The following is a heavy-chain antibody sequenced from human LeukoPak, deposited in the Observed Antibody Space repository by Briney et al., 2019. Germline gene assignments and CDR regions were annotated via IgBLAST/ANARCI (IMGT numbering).Heavy chain of an antibody. CDR1: GFTFSNYA. CDR2: ITGSGGNT. CDR3: AKWGDYDVLTGYYVSDY. V-gene: IGHV3-23*01. Sequence: GASLRLSCAASGFTFSNYAMSWVRQAPGKGLEWVSAITGSGGNTYYADFVKGRFTISRDNSKNTVFLQMNSLRAEDTAVYYCAKWGDYDVLTGYYVSDYWGQGTLVTVSS. J-gene: IGHJ4*02. D-gene: IGHD3-9*01.